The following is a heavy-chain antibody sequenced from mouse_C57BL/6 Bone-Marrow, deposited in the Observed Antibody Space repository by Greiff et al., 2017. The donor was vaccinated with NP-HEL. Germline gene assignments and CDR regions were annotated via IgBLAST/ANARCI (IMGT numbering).Heavy chain of an antibody. CDR2: MRSGGDYI. CDR3: TRERGSSLAY. D-gene: IGHD1-1*01. V-gene: IGHV5-9-1*02. Sequence: EVKVVESGEGGVKPGGSLKLSCAASGFTFSSSAMSWVRQTPEKRLEWVAYMRSGGDYIYYADTVKGRFTISRDNARDTLYLQVSSLKSEDTAMYYCTRERGSSLAYWGQGTLVTVSA. J-gene: IGHJ3*01. CDR1: GFTFSSSA.